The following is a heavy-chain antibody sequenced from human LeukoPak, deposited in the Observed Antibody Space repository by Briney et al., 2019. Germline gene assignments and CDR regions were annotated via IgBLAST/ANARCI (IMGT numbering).Heavy chain of an antibody. Sequence: PSETLSLTCTVSGGSISSYYWSWIRQPPGKGLEWIGYIHYSGSTNYNPSLKSRVTISVDTSKNQFSLKLSSVTAADTAVYYCARGGDTAADFDYWGQGTLVTVSS. V-gene: IGHV4-59*01. CDR2: IHYSGST. CDR1: GGSISSYY. J-gene: IGHJ4*02. CDR3: ARGGDTAADFDY. D-gene: IGHD5-18*01.